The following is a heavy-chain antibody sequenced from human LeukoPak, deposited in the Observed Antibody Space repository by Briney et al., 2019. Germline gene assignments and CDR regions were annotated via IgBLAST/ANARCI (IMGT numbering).Heavy chain of an antibody. CDR2: IYSGGST. D-gene: IGHD3-22*01. J-gene: IGHJ4*02. Sequence: GGSLRLSCAASGFTVSSNYMSWVRQAPGKGLEWVSVIYSGGSTYYADSVKGRFTISRDNSKNTLYLQMNSPRAEDTAVYYCAREYYYDSSGSPSYFDYWGQGTLVTVSS. V-gene: IGHV3-53*01. CDR1: GFTVSSNY. CDR3: AREYYYDSSGSPSYFDY.